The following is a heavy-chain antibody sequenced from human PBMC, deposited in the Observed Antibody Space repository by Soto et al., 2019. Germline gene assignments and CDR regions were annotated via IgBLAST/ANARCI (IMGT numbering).Heavy chain of an antibody. CDR3: AKDGVVVAASFDY. V-gene: IGHV3-23*01. CDR2: ISGSGDST. J-gene: IGHJ4*02. CDR1: GFTFSNYA. Sequence: LRLSCAASGFTFSNYAMSWVRQAPGKGLEWVSAISGSGDSTYYADSVKGRFTISRDNSKNTLYLQMNSLRVEDTAVYYCAKDGVVVAASFDYWGQGTLVTVSS. D-gene: IGHD2-15*01.